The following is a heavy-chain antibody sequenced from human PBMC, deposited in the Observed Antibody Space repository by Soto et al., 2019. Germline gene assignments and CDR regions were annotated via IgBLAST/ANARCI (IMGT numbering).Heavy chain of an antibody. V-gene: IGHV4-39*01. CDR3: ATLGGGDYDFWSGYYNYYYYGMDV. CDR2: IYYSGST. J-gene: IGHJ6*02. Sequence: SETLSLTCTVSGGSISSSSCYWGWSREPPGQGVEWIGSIYYSGSTYYNPSLKSRVTISVDTSKNQFSLKLSSVTAADTAVYYCATLGGGDYDFWSGYYNYYYYGMDVWGQGTTVT. D-gene: IGHD3-3*01. CDR1: GGSISSSSCY.